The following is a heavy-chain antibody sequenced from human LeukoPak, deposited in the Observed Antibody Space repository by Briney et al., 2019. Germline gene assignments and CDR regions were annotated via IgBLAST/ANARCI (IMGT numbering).Heavy chain of an antibody. Sequence: SETLSLTCAVYGGSFSGYCWSWIRQPPGKGLEWIGEINHSGSTNYNPSLKSRVTISVDTSKNQFSLKLSSVTAADTAVYYCARAGIYDSSGYYYDYWGQGTLVTVSS. CDR1: GGSFSGYC. V-gene: IGHV4-34*01. J-gene: IGHJ4*02. CDR2: INHSGST. D-gene: IGHD3-22*01. CDR3: ARAGIYDSSGYYYDY.